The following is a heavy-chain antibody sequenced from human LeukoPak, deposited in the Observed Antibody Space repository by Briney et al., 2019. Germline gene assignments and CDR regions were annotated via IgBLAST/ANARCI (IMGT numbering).Heavy chain of an antibody. CDR3: TRATRHVLRFLEWLLQLDY. J-gene: IGHJ4*02. D-gene: IGHD3-3*01. V-gene: IGHV3-49*04. Sequence: GGSLRLSCTASGFTFGDYAMSWVRQAPGNGLEWVGFIRSKAYGGTTEYAASVKGRFTISRDDSKSIAYLQMNSLKTEDTAVYYCTRATRHVLRFLEWLLQLDYWGQGTLVTVSS. CDR2: IRSKAYGGTT. CDR1: GFTFGDYA.